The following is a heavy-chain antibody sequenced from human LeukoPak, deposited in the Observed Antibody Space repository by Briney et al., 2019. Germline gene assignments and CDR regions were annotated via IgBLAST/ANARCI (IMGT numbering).Heavy chain of an antibody. Sequence: ASVKVSCKASGYTFVTYGISWVRQAPGQGLEWMGRISSYNGNTEYAQKFQGRVTMTTDTSTSTAYMELRSLRSDDTAVYYCARDGHSYGFDYWGQGTLVTVSS. CDR2: ISSYNGNT. V-gene: IGHV1-18*04. J-gene: IGHJ4*02. D-gene: IGHD5-18*01. CDR1: GYTFVTYG. CDR3: ARDGHSYGFDY.